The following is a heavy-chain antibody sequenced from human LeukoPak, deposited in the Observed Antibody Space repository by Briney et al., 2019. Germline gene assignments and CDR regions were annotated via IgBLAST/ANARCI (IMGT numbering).Heavy chain of an antibody. CDR3: ARSASVSSGSPSFDY. J-gene: IGHJ4*02. V-gene: IGHV3-30*04. CDR2: ISYDGSNK. CDR1: GFTFSSYA. D-gene: IGHD3-22*01. Sequence: GGSLRLSCAASGFTFSSYAMHWVRQAPGKGLEWVAVISYDGSNKYYADSVKGRFTISRDNSKSTLYLQMNSLRAEDTAVYYCARSASVSSGSPSFDYWGQGTLVTVSS.